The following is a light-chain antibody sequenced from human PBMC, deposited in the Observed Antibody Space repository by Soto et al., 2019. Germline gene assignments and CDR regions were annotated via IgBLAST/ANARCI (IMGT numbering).Light chain of an antibody. V-gene: IGLV2-14*01. CDR3: SSYTSSSTLGV. J-gene: IGLJ1*01. CDR1: SSDVGGCNY. Sequence: QSVLTQPASGSGSPRQSITISCTGTSSDVGGCNYVCWYQQHPGKAPKLMIYDVSNRPSGGANRFSGSKSGNTASLTISGLQAEDEADYYCSSYTSSSTLGVFGTGTKVTVL. CDR2: DVS.